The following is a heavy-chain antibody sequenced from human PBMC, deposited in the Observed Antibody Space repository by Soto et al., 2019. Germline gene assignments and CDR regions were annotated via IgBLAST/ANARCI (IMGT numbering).Heavy chain of an antibody. CDR2: IYYSGST. CDR1: GGSFSGYY. V-gene: IGHV4-34*01. CDR3: ARGGMVYAITGDYYYYYMDV. D-gene: IGHD2-8*01. Sequence: PSETLSLTCAVYGGSFSGYYWSWIRQPPGKGLEWIGDIYYSGSTNYNPSFKSRVTISVDTSKNQFSLKLSSVTAADTAVYYCARGGMVYAITGDYYYYYMDVWGKGTTVTVSS. J-gene: IGHJ6*03.